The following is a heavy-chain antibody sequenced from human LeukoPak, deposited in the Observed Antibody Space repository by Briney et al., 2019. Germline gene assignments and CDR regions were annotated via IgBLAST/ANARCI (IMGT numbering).Heavy chain of an antibody. CDR2: IYYSGTT. D-gene: IGHD3-9*01. CDR1: GGSISNYY. J-gene: IGHJ4*02. Sequence: SETLSLTCTVSGGSISNYYWTWIRQSPGKGLEWIGYIYYSGTTNYNPSLNSRVTISVDTSKNQFSLKLSSVTAADTAVYYCARLGSSYDILTGYYWGGQGTLVTVSS. V-gene: IGHV4-59*01. CDR3: ARLGSSYDILTGYYW.